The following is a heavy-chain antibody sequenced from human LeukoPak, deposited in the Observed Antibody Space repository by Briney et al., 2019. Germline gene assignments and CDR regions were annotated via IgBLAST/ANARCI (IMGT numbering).Heavy chain of an antibody. V-gene: IGHV4-61*05. Sequence: SETLSLTCTVSGGSISSSSYYWGWIRQPPGKGLEWIGYIYHSGSTDYNSSLKSRVTISEDTSKKQFSLKVSSVTAADTAVYYCARAFRGGHAFDIWGQGTMVTVSS. J-gene: IGHJ3*02. D-gene: IGHD3-16*01. CDR3: ARAFRGGHAFDI. CDR1: GGSISSSSYY. CDR2: IYHSGST.